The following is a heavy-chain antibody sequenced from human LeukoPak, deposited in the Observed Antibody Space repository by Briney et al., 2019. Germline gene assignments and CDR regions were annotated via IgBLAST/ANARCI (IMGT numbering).Heavy chain of an antibody. J-gene: IGHJ6*03. CDR3: ARSPMGILDTYYYYYMDV. V-gene: IGHV4-4*07. Sequence: SETLSLTCTVSGGSISSYYWSWIRQPAGKGLEWIGRIYTSGSTNYNPSLKSRVTMSVDTSKNQFSLKLSSVTAADTAVYYCARSPMGILDTYYYYYMDVWGKGTTVTVSS. D-gene: IGHD7-27*01. CDR2: IYTSGST. CDR1: GGSISSYY.